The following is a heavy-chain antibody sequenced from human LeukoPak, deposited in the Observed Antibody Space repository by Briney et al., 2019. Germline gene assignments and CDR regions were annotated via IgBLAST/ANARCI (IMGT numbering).Heavy chain of an antibody. CDR3: ARDEVQGSYNFNYYYYYMDV. CDR1: GFTFSSYA. J-gene: IGHJ6*03. Sequence: TGGSLRLSCAASGFTFSSYAMSWVRQAPGKGLEWVSAISGSGGSTYYADSVKGRFTISRDNSKNTLYLQMNSLRAEDTAVYYCARDEVQGSYNFNYYYYYMDVWGKGTTVTVSS. CDR2: ISGSGGST. D-gene: IGHD1-26*01. V-gene: IGHV3-23*01.